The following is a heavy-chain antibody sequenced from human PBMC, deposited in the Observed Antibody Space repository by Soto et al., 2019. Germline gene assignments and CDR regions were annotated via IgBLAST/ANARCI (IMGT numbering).Heavy chain of an antibody. CDR3: AKEPAMVSDAFDI. J-gene: IGHJ3*02. D-gene: IGHD5-18*01. CDR2: INSDGSST. V-gene: IGHV3-74*01. CDR1: GFTFSSYW. Sequence: GGSLRLSCAASGFTFSSYWMHWVRQAPGKGLVWVSRINSDGSSTSYADSVKGRFTISRDNSKNTLYLQMNSLRAEDTAVYYCAKEPAMVSDAFDIWGQGTMVTVSS.